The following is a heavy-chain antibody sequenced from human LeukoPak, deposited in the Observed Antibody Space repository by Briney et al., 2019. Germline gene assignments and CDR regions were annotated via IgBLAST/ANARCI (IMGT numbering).Heavy chain of an antibody. CDR1: GFTFSSYA. J-gene: IGHJ4*02. CDR2: ISGSGGST. D-gene: IGHD3-22*01. V-gene: IGHV3-23*01. Sequence: GGSLRLSCAASGFTFSSYAMSWVRQAPGRGLDWVSAISGSGGSTYYADSVKGRFTISRDNSKNTLYLQMNSLRAEDTAVYYCAKDPHYDGNCFDYLGQGTLVTVSS. CDR3: AKDPHYDGNCFDY.